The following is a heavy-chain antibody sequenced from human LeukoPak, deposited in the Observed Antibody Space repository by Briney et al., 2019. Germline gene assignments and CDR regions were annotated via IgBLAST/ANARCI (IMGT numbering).Heavy chain of an antibody. V-gene: IGHV4-39*01. CDR1: GGSISSSSHY. J-gene: IGHJ4*02. D-gene: IGHD5-24*01. Sequence: SETLSLTYTISGGSISSSSHYCGWIRQPPGKGLEWIGTIYYSGSTYYNPSLKSRVTMSVDTSKNQFSLKLNSVTAADTAVYYCAGGPDGYNAVFDYWGQGTLVTVSS. CDR3: AGGPDGYNAVFDY. CDR2: IYYSGST.